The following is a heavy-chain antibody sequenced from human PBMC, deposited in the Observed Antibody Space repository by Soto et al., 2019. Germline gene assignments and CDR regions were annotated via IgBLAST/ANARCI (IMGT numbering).Heavy chain of an antibody. CDR2: ISSSGSTI. CDR3: AGDRMLTSGTCDD. V-gene: IGHV3-11*01. Sequence: QVQLVESGGGLVKPGGSLRLSCAASGFTFSDYYMSWLRQAPGTGLEWVSYISSSGSTIYYADSVKGRFTISRDNAKNSLYLKMNSLRAEDTAVYYCAGDRMLTSGTCDDCGQGTLVTVS. CDR1: GFTFSDYY. D-gene: IGHD3-16*01. J-gene: IGHJ4*02.